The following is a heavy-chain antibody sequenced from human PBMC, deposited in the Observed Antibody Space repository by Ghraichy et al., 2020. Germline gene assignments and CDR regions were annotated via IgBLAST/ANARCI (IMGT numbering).Heavy chain of an antibody. V-gene: IGHV3-23*01. Sequence: GGSLRLSCAASGFTFSNFAMSWVRQAPGKGLEWVSGISAGGVGTPYADSVRGRFTISRDTSKSTLYLQMTGLRAEDTAVYYCAKDGLTGESDYGWGFFDFWGQGSLVTVSS. CDR2: ISAGGVGT. CDR1: GFTFSNFA. J-gene: IGHJ4*02. D-gene: IGHD3-10*01. CDR3: AKDGLTGESDYGWGFFDF.